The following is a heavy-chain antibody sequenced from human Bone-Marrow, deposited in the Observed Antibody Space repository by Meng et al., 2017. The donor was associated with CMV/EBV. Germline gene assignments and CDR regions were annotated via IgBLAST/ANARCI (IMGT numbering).Heavy chain of an antibody. CDR2: ISSSSSYI. V-gene: IGHV3-21*01. J-gene: IGHJ6*02. D-gene: IGHD3-3*01. CDR3: ARAPSGVDTIFGVVTVYYYYYGMDV. Sequence: GGSLRLSCAASGFTFSSYSMNWVRQAPGKGLEWVSSISSSSSYIYYADSVKGRFTISRDNAKNSLYLQMNSLRAKDTAVYYCARAPSGVDTIFGVVTVYYYYYGMDVWGQGTTVTVSS. CDR1: GFTFSSYS.